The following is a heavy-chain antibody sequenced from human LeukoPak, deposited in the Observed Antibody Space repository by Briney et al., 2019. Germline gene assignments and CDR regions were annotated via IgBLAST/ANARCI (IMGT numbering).Heavy chain of an antibody. D-gene: IGHD5-18*01. Sequence: SETLSLTCAVYGGSFSGYYWSWIRQPPGKGLEWIGETNHSGSTNYNPSLKSRVTISVDTSKNQFSLKLSSVTAADTAVYYRARSGGYSYRTNRLDYWGQGTLVTVSS. CDR3: ARSGGYSYRTNRLDY. V-gene: IGHV4-34*01. CDR1: GGSFSGYY. CDR2: TNHSGST. J-gene: IGHJ4*02.